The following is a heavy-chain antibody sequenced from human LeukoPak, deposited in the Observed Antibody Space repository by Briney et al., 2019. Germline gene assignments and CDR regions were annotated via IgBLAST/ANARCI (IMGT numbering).Heavy chain of an antibody. CDR1: GFSFRGYG. J-gene: IGHJ4*02. CDR2: ISADGGTT. V-gene: IGHV3-64*01. CDR3: ARGRGGPPFDF. Sequence: GGSLRLSCAASGFSFRGYGMHWVRQAPGRGLEYVSAISADGGTTDYLNSAKGRFTISRDNSKNTLYLQMGRLRSDDTAIYYCARGRGGPPFDFWGQGTVVTVAS. D-gene: IGHD3-10*01.